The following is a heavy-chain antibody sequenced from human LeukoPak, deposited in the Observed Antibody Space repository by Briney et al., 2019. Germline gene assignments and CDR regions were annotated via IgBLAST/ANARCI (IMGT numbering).Heavy chain of an antibody. J-gene: IGHJ4*02. CDR3: AKRQCSGFNCAFFDY. CDR1: KFTFRNYD. Sequence: PGGSLRLSCAASKFTFRNYDMSGVHQAPGKGLEWVSAIFASGGTTYYADSVKGRFTISRDNSKNTLSLQMNSLGAEDTAVYYCAKRQCSGFNCAFFDYWGQGTLVTVSS. CDR2: IFASGGTT. V-gene: IGHV3-23*01. D-gene: IGHD2-15*01.